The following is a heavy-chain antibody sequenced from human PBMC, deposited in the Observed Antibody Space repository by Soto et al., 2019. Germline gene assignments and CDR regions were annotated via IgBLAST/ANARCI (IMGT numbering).Heavy chain of an antibody. J-gene: IGHJ4*02. CDR3: AHRLSGYNWNGGYFDY. V-gene: IGHV2-5*02. D-gene: IGHD1-1*01. CDR2: IYWDDDK. CDR1: GFSLTSRPMG. Sequence: QITLKESAPTRVKPTQTLTLTCTFSGFSLTSRPMGVGWIRQPPGKALEWLAFIYWDDDKRYSPSLRSRLTIPKDTSANHVVLTMTNMDPVDTATYYCAHRLSGYNWNGGYFDYWGQGALVTVSS.